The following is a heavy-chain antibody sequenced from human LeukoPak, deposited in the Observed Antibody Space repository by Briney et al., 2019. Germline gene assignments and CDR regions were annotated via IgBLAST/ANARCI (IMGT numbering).Heavy chain of an antibody. V-gene: IGHV2-5*02. CDR3: AHSGHYFYFEI. CDR1: GFSLCTSGVG. J-gene: IGHJ3*02. D-gene: IGHD3-10*01. CDR2: IYWDDDK. Sequence: SGPTLVNPTQPLTLTCTFSGFSLCTSGVGVGWIRQPPGKALEWLALIYWDDDKRYSPSLKSRLTITKDTSKNQVVVTMTNVDPVDTATCYCAHSGHYFYFEICGQGTMVTVSS.